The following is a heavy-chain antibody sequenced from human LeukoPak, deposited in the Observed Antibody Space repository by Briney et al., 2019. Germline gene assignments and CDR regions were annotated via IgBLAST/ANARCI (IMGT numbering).Heavy chain of an antibody. Sequence: SETLSLTCSVSGGSVCSNYWSWVRQPPGKGLEWIGYISYSGDTKYNPSLKSRLSMSVDTSKNQCSLMLTSVPAADTAVYYCARGSGWYPHWGQGTLVTVSS. CDR2: ISYSGDT. V-gene: IGHV4-59*02. D-gene: IGHD6-19*01. J-gene: IGHJ1*01. CDR3: ARGSGWYPH. CDR1: GGSVCSNY.